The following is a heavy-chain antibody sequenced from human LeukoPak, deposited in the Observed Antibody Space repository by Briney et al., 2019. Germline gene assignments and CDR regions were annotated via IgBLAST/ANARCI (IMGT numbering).Heavy chain of an antibody. J-gene: IGHJ3*02. CDR3: ARGGSYLSAFDI. CDR1: GFVFSRYE. Sequence: GGSLRLSCAASGFVFSRYEMNWVRQAPGKGLEWVSAISGSGGSTYYADSVKGRFTISRDNSKNTLYLQMNSLRAEDTAVYYCARGGSYLSAFDIWGQGTMVTVSS. CDR2: ISGSGGST. D-gene: IGHD1-26*01. V-gene: IGHV3-23*01.